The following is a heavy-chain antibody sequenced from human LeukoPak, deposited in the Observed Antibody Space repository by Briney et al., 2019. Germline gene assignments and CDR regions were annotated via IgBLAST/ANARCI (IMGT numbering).Heavy chain of an antibody. J-gene: IGHJ4*02. CDR1: GGSISNYY. Sequence: SETLSLTCNVSGGSISNYYWNWIRQPAGKGLEWIGRFYARGNTNYNPSLKSRVTMSVDTSKNQFSLKLSSVTAADTAVYCCARQRRGTYSRSATYGSGRRLDYYFDYWGQGTLVTVSS. CDR3: ARQRRGTYSRSATYGSGRRLDYYFDY. D-gene: IGHD3-10*01. V-gene: IGHV4-4*07. CDR2: FYARGNT.